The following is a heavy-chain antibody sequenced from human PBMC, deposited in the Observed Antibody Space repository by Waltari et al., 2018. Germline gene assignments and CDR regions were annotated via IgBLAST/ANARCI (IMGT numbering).Heavy chain of an antibody. CDR1: GDSVSSHTAA. CDR2: TYYRSKWYN. CDR3: ARGRGSYYSYDYYYYGMDV. D-gene: IGHD1-26*01. Sequence: QVQLQQSGPGLVKPSQTLSPTCAIPGDSVSSHTAACHWIRQSPSIHLEWLGRTYYRSKWYNDYAVSVKSRITINPDTSKNQFSLQLNSVTPEDTAVYYCARGRGSYYSYDYYYYGMDVWGQGTTVTVSS. V-gene: IGHV6-1*01. J-gene: IGHJ6*02.